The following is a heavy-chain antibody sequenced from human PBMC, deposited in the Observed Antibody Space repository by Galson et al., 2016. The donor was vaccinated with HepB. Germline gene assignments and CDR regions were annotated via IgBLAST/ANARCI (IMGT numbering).Heavy chain of an antibody. J-gene: IGHJ5*02. CDR3: ARRIIGVATES. CDR1: DGSISRSSYC. D-gene: IGHD2-21*01. Sequence: SETLSLTCTVSDGSISRSSYCWGWIRQPPGKGLEWIGNIYYSGSTHYNPSLRSRVTISVDPSNNQFSLKLTSVTAADTAIYYCARRIIGVATESWGQGTLVTVSS. V-gene: IGHV4-39*01. CDR2: IYYSGST.